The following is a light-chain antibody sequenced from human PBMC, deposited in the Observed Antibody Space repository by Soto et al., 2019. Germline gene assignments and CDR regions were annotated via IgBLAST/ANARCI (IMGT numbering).Light chain of an antibody. Sequence: QSVLTQPPSVSAAPGQKVTISCSGSSSNIVSWYQQLPGTAPKLLIYDNNNRTSGIPDRFSGSKSGTSATLGITGLQTGDEADYYCGMWDSSLSVVVFGGGTKLTVL. J-gene: IGLJ2*01. V-gene: IGLV1-51*01. CDR1: SSNI. CDR3: GMWDSSLSVVV. CDR2: DNN.